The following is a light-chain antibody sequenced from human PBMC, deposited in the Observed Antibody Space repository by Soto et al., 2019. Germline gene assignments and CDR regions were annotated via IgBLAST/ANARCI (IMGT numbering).Light chain of an antibody. CDR2: KAS. V-gene: IGKV1-5*03. Sequence: DIHMTQSPSTLSASVGDRVTITCRASQSISSWLAWYQQKPGKAPKLLIYKASSLESGVPSRFSGSGSGTEFTLTISSLQPDDFATYYCQHAETFGQGTKVEIK. J-gene: IGKJ1*01. CDR1: QSISSW. CDR3: QHAET.